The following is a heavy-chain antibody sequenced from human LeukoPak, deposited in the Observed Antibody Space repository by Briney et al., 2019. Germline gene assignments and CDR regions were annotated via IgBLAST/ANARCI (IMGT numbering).Heavy chain of an antibody. Sequence: GGSLRLSCAASGSTFSDYYMNWIRQAPGKGLEWVSYISTSGSTISYADSVKGRFTVSRDNAKKSLYLQMNSLGVDDTAVYYCARDGGGDYGDYYYGMDVWGQGTTVTVSS. CDR2: ISTSGSTI. CDR3: ARDGGGDYGDYYYGMDV. J-gene: IGHJ6*02. V-gene: IGHV3-11*01. CDR1: GSTFSDYY. D-gene: IGHD4-17*01.